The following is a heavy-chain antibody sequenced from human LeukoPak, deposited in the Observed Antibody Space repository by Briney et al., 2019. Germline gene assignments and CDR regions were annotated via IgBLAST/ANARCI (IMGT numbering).Heavy chain of an antibody. CDR3: AKGPWITMVRGTVYDY. J-gene: IGHJ4*02. CDR1: GFTFSSYA. Sequence: GGSLRLSCAASGFTFSSYAMSWVRQAPGKGLEWVSAISGSGGSTYYADSVKGRFTISRDNSKNTLYLQMNSLRAEDTAVYYCAKGPWITMVRGTVYDYWGQGTLVTVSS. V-gene: IGHV3-23*01. D-gene: IGHD3-10*01. CDR2: ISGSGGST.